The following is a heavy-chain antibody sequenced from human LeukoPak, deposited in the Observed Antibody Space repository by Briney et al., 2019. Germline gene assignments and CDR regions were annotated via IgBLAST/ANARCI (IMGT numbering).Heavy chain of an antibody. D-gene: IGHD2-2*01. Sequence: ASVKVSCKASGYTFTSYYMHWVRQAPGQGLEWMGIINPSGGSTSYAQKFQGRVTMTRDMSTSTVYMELSSLRSEDTAVYYCARDGGIVVVPERAGNWFDPWGQGTLVTVSS. V-gene: IGHV1-46*01. CDR1: GYTFTSYY. J-gene: IGHJ5*02. CDR3: ARDGGIVVVPERAGNWFDP. CDR2: INPSGGST.